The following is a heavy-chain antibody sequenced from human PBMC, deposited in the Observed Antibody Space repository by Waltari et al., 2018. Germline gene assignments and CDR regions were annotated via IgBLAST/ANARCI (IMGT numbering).Heavy chain of an antibody. CDR1: GGSISSSNW. D-gene: IGHD1-26*01. V-gene: IGHV4-4*02. CDR3: ARPRGTDGGATRAFDI. Sequence: QVQLQESGPGLVKPSGTLSLTCAVSGGSISSSNWWSWVRQPPGKGLEWIGEIYHSGSTNYNPSLNSRVTISVDKSKNQFSLKLSSVTAADTAVYYCARPRGTDGGATRAFDIWGQGTMVTVSS. J-gene: IGHJ3*02. CDR2: IYHSGST.